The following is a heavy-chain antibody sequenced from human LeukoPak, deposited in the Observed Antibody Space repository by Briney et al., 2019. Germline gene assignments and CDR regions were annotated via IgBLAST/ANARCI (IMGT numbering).Heavy chain of an antibody. V-gene: IGHV3-15*01. D-gene: IGHD3-10*01. CDR3: TLPWGSGSYYDY. CDR1: GFTFSNAW. CDR2: IKSKTDGGTT. Sequence: GESLRLSCAASGFTFSNAWLNWVRQAPGKGLEWVGHIKSKTDGGTTDYAAPVKGRFTISRDDSKNTLFLQMNSLKTEDTAVYYCTLPWGSGSYYDYWGQGTLVTVPS. J-gene: IGHJ4*02.